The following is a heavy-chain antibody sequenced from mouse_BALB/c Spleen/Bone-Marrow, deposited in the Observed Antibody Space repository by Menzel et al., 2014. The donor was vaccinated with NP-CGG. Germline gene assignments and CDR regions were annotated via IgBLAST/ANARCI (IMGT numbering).Heavy chain of an antibody. J-gene: IGHJ3*01. CDR1: GYTFTSYW. Sequence: QVQLQQSGAELVKPGASVKMSCRASGYTFTSYWMHWVKQRPGQGLEWIGTIDPSDSYTSYNQKSKGKATLTVDTSSSTAYMQLSSLTSEDSAVYYCTRMWAYWGQGTLVTVSA. CDR2: IDPSDSYT. V-gene: IGHV1S127*01. CDR3: TRMWAY.